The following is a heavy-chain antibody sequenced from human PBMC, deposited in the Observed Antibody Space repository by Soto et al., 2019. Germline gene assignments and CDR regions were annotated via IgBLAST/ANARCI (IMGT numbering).Heavy chain of an antibody. CDR3: TSRVWRDGYNFDY. V-gene: IGHV3-73*02. CDR2: IRSKANSYAT. J-gene: IGHJ4*02. Sequence: EVQLVESGGGLVQPGGSLKLSCAASGFTFSGSAMHWVRQASGKGLEWVGRIRSKANSYATAYAASVKGRFTISRDDSKNTAYLQMNSLKTEDTAVYYCTSRVWRDGYNFDYWGQGTLVTVSS. D-gene: IGHD3-3*01. CDR1: GFTFSGSA.